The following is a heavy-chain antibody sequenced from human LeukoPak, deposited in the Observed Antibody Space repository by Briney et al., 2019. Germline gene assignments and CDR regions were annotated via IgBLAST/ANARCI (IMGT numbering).Heavy chain of an antibody. CDR2: IYYSGNT. J-gene: IGHJ5*02. V-gene: IGHV4-39*01. Sequence: SETLSLTCTVSGGSIRSSSYYWGWIRQPPGKGLEWIGSIYYSGNTYYNPSLKARVTISVDTSRNQFSVKLSSVTAADTAVYYCARAHRSYYYGSGFINWFDPWGQGTLVTVSS. D-gene: IGHD3-10*01. CDR3: ARAHRSYYYGSGFINWFDP. CDR1: GGSIRSSSYY.